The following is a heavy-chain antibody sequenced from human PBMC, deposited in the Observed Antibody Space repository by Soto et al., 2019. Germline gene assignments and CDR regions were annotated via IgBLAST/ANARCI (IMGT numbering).Heavy chain of an antibody. Sequence: GASVKVSCKAFGGTFRRYSIRLGRQAPVRGLWWTGGIIPIFGTANYAQKFQRRVTITADKSTSTAYMELSSLRSEDTAVYYCARGDIYYDSSGYYLDIWGQGTMVTVSS. J-gene: IGHJ3*02. CDR3: ARGDIYYDSSGYYLDI. V-gene: IGHV1-69*06. CDR1: GGTFRRYS. CDR2: IIPIFGTA. D-gene: IGHD3-22*01.